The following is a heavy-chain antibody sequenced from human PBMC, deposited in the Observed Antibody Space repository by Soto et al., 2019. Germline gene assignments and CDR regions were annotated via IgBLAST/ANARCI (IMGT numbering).Heavy chain of an antibody. D-gene: IGHD3-22*01. CDR1: GYTFTGYY. CDR2: INPNSGGT. CDR3: ARGPEYYDSSGYVLFDY. J-gene: IGHJ4*02. Sequence: ASVKVACKASGYTFTGYYMHWVRQAPGQGLEWMGWINPNSGGTNYAQKFQGWVTMTRDTSISTAYMELSRLRSDDTAVYYCARGPEYYDSSGYVLFDYWGQGSLVIVSS. V-gene: IGHV1-2*04.